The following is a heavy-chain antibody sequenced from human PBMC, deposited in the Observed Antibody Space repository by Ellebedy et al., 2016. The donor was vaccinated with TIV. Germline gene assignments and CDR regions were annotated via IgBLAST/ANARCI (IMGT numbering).Heavy chain of an antibody. J-gene: IGHJ4*02. V-gene: IGHV3-30-3*01. CDR3: ARAPPGSGPDY. Sequence: GESLKISXAASAFTFSNYATHWVRQAPGKGLEWVAVISYDGNNKFYADSVKGRFTISRDSSKNTLFLQMNSLRTEDTALYYCARAPPGSGPDYWGQGTLVTVSS. CDR1: AFTFSNYA. D-gene: IGHD6-19*01. CDR2: ISYDGNNK.